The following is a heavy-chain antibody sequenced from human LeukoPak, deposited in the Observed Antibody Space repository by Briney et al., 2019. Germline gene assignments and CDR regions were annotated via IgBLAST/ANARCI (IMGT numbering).Heavy chain of an antibody. CDR3: ARVEGYCSGGSCYGMDV. Sequence: GGSLTLSCAASGLTFSRFSTKWVRQAPGEGLEWVSSISSSSSDKCHAESVKGRVTISSDNGQVSLYLQLNSLRAEDTAMYYCARVEGYCSGGSCYGMDVWGQGTTVTVSS. D-gene: IGHD2-15*01. J-gene: IGHJ6*02. CDR2: ISSSSSDK. V-gene: IGHV3-21*01. CDR1: GLTFSRFS.